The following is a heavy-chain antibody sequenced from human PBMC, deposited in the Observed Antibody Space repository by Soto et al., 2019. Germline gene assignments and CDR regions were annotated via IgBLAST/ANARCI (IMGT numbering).Heavy chain of an antibody. Sequence: QITLKESGPTLVKPTQTLTLTCTFSGFSLKNSGVGVGWIRQPPGKELEWLALIYWDDDKYYSSSLKSRFTITKDTSKNLVVLTLTDMDPVDIGIYYCADRGYRSSEHYCHGMDVWGQGTTVTVSS. CDR1: GFSLKNSGVG. V-gene: IGHV2-5*02. CDR3: ADRGYRSSEHYCHGMDV. CDR2: IYWDDDK. J-gene: IGHJ6*02. D-gene: IGHD6-6*01.